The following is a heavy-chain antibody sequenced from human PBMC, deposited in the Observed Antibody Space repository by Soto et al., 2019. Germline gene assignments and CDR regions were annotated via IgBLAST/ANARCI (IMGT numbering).Heavy chain of an antibody. Sequence: SETLSLTCAVPGGSISSSDWWSWVRQPPGKGLEWIGEIYHSGSTNYNPSLKSRVTISVDKSKNQFSLKLSSVTAADTAVYYCARDQRSKRVSSWVLWGQGTLVTVSS. CDR3: ARDQRSKRVSSWVL. CDR1: GGSISSSDW. J-gene: IGHJ4*02. CDR2: IYHSGST. D-gene: IGHD6-13*01. V-gene: IGHV4-4*02.